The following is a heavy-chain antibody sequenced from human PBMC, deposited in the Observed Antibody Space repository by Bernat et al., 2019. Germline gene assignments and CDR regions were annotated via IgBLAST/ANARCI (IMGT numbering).Heavy chain of an antibody. CDR2: IYYSGST. D-gene: IGHD1-26*01. J-gene: IGHJ6*02. Sequence: QLQLQESGPGLVKPSETLSLTCTVSGGSISSSSYYWGWFRQPPGKGLEWIGSIYYSGSTYYNPSLKSRVTIAVETSKNQFSLKLSSVTAADTAVYYCARHRGSWYSYGMDVWGQGTTVTVSS. CDR1: GGSISSSSYY. V-gene: IGHV4-39*01. CDR3: ARHRGSWYSYGMDV.